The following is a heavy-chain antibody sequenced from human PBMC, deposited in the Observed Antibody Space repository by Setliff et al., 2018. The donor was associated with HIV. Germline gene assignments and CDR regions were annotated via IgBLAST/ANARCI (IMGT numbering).Heavy chain of an antibody. CDR2: IYHTGRS. J-gene: IGHJ4*02. D-gene: IGHD2-8*01. CDR1: GFSISSRYY. Sequence: PSETLSLTCDVSGFSISSRYYWGWIRQSPGKGLEWIGNIYHTGRSYYNPSLNDRATISLDTSKNQFALKLSSVTAADTAVYYCECYNSDDGYFDNWGQGALVTVSS. CDR3: ECYNSDDGYFDN. V-gene: IGHV4-38-2*01.